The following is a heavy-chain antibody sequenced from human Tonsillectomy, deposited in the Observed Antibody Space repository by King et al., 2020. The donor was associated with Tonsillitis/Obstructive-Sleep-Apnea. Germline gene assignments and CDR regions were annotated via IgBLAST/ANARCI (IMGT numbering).Heavy chain of an antibody. D-gene: IGHD4-23*01. V-gene: IGHV3-30*09. J-gene: IGHJ5*02. CDR3: AKGGNSVRDSFDP. CDR1: GFAFSNYA. CDR2: LSSVSEYGSHT. Sequence: QVQLVESGGGVVQPGRSLRLSCAASGFAFSNYAMHWVRQAPGKGLEWVASLSSVSEYGSHTYYADSVKGRFAISRDDSKSTVYVQMDSLRPEDTAVYYCAKGGNSVRDSFDPWGRGTLVTVSS.